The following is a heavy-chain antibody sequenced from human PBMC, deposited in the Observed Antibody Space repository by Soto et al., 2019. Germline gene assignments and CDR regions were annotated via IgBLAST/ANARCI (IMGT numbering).Heavy chain of an antibody. Sequence: ASVKVSCKASGYTFTSYGISGVRQAPGQGLEWMGWISAYNGNTNYAQKLQGRVTMTTDTSTSTAYMELRSLRSEDTAFYYCVKDHDEDFGYDLDYFNYWGQGTLVTVSS. CDR2: ISAYNGNT. V-gene: IGHV1-18*01. D-gene: IGHD5-12*01. J-gene: IGHJ4*02. CDR1: GYTFTSYG. CDR3: VKDHDEDFGYDLDYFNY.